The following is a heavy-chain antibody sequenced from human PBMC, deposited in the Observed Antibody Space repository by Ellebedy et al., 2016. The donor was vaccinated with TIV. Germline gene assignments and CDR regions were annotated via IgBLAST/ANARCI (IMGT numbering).Heavy chain of an antibody. CDR2: IHHTKGT. V-gene: IGHV4-4*01. J-gene: IGHJ4*02. CDR1: DDSISRDKW. CDR3: ARGGNWLFDY. D-gene: IGHD1-20*01. Sequence: GSLRLSCGVSDDSISRDKWWTWVRQAPGRALEWIGEIHHTKGTNYHPSLKSRVSMSVDKSKNQFSLNINSVTVADTAVYFCARGGNWLFDYWGPGILVTVSS.